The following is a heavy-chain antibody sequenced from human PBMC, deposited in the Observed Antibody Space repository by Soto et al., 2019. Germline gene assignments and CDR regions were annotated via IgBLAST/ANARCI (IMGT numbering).Heavy chain of an antibody. Sequence: GSSVKVSSPTPGYTFNEFFIHWVREAPGEGLEWLVWINTNSGDTHYVQHFKGRVNLIADTSINTTYMQLSSLAPGDTAMYYCARDLRGSSTGFALRRKGSMVTGCYG. V-gene: IGHV1-2*02. CDR3: ARDLRGSSTGFALRRKGSMVTGCYG. CDR2: INTNSGDT. CDR1: GYTFNEFF. D-gene: IGHD2-21*02. J-gene: IGHJ6*01.